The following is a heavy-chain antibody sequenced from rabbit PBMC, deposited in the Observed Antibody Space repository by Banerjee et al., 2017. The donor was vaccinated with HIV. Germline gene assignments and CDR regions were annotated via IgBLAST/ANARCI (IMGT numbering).Heavy chain of an antibody. CDR2: INTSSGNT. Sequence: QSLEESGGDLVKPGASLTLTCSASGFSFSSDGISWVRQAPGKGLEWIACINTSSGNTVYASWAKGRFTLSKTPSTTVTLQMTSLTAADTATYFCARDLAAVTGWNFGLWGPGTLVTVS. V-gene: IGHV1S40*01. CDR3: ARDLAAVTGWNFGL. J-gene: IGHJ6*01. D-gene: IGHD7-1*01. CDR1: GFSFSSDG.